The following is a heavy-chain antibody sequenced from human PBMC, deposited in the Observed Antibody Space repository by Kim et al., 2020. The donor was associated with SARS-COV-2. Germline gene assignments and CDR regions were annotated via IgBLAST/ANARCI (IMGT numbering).Heavy chain of an antibody. CDR1: GFIFSNYW. CDR3: VRDSYIRNIYYGMDV. CDR2: INRDGRAT. Sequence: GESLRLSCAASGFIFSNYWMHWFRQGPGKGLVWVSRINRDGRATAYADSVKGRFTISRDNAKNTLYLQMNSLRDEDTAVYYCVRDSYIRNIYYGMDVWGQ. D-gene: IGHD3-3*02. V-gene: IGHV3-74*03. J-gene: IGHJ6*02.